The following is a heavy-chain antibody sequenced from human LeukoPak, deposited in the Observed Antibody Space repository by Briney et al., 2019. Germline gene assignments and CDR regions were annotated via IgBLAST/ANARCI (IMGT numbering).Heavy chain of an antibody. V-gene: IGHV4-4*07. D-gene: IGHD3-10*01. Sequence: IPSETLSLTCTVSGGSITNYYWSWIRQPAGKGLEWIGRIYTSGSTNYNPSLKSRVTMSVDTSKNQFSLKLSSVTAADTAVYYCARDRTRFGEFDYWGQGTLVTVSS. J-gene: IGHJ4*02. CDR2: IYTSGST. CDR1: GGSITNYY. CDR3: ARDRTRFGEFDY.